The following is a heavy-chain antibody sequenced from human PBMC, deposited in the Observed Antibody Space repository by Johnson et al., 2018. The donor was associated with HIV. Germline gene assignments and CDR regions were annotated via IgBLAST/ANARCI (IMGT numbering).Heavy chain of an antibody. J-gene: IGHJ3*02. CDR2: ISYDGSNK. V-gene: IGHV3-30-3*01. Sequence: QVQLMESGGGLVKPGGSLRLSCAASGFTFTNAWMTWVRQAPGKGLEWVAVISYDGSNKYYADSVKGRFTISRDNSKNTLYLQMNSLRAEDTAVYYCARARMTTVTNDAFDIWGQGTMVTVSS. CDR3: ARARMTTVTNDAFDI. D-gene: IGHD4-17*01. CDR1: GFTFTNAW.